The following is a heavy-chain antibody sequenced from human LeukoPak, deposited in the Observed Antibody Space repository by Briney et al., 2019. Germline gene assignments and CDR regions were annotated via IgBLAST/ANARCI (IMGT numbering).Heavy chain of an antibody. V-gene: IGHV3-30-3*01. Sequence: PGGSLRLSCAASGFTSSSYAMHWVRQAPGKGLEWVAVISYDGSNKYYADSVKGRFTISRDNSKNTLYLQMNSLRAEDTAVYYCAREHYYDSSGYYYVGYFDYWGQGTLVTVSS. CDR3: AREHYYDSSGYYYVGYFDY. D-gene: IGHD3-22*01. CDR1: GFTSSSYA. J-gene: IGHJ4*02. CDR2: ISYDGSNK.